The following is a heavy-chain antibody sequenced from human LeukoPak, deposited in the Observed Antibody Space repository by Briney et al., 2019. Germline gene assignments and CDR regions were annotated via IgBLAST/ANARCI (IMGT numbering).Heavy chain of an antibody. CDR1: GGSISSSSYY. CDR3: ARLPGGYWELLEYFQH. V-gene: IGHV4-39*01. D-gene: IGHD1-26*01. CDR2: IYYSGST. J-gene: IGHJ1*01. Sequence: SETLSLTCTVSGGSISSSSYYWGWIRQPPGKGLEWNGSIYYSGSTYYNPSLKSRVTISVDTSKNQFSLKLSSVTAADTAVYYCARLPGGYWELLEYFQHWGQGTLVTVSS.